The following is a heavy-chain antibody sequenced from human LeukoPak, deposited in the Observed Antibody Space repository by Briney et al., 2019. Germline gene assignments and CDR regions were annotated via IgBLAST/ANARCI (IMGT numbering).Heavy chain of an antibody. Sequence: ASVKVSCKVSGYTLTELSMHWVRQAPGKGLEWMGGFDPEDGETIYAQKFQGRVTMTEDTSTDTAYMELSSLRSEDMAVYYCATGPRPVGATTFNYWGQGTLVTVSS. V-gene: IGHV1-24*01. CDR3: ATGPRPVGATTFNY. J-gene: IGHJ4*02. D-gene: IGHD1-26*01. CDR1: GYTLTELS. CDR2: FDPEDGET.